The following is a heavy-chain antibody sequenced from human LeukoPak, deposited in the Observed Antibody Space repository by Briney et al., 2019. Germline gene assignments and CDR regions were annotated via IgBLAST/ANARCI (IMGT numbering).Heavy chain of an antibody. CDR3: AGDPPPEDSSGYLDY. CDR1: GFTFNTYT. V-gene: IGHV3-21*01. Sequence: GGSLRLSCAASGFTFNTYTMTWLRQAPGKGPEWVSSITSGSHYIYYADSVKGRFTISRDYAKNSLYLQMNSLRAEDTAVYSWAGDPPPEDSSGYLDYWGQGALVTVSS. J-gene: IGHJ4*02. CDR2: ITSGSHYI. D-gene: IGHD3-22*01.